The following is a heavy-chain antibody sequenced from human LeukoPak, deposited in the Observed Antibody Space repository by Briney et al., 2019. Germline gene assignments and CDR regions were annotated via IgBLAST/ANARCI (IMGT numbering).Heavy chain of an antibody. CDR3: ARQSISGSSLGYFDY. CDR1: GGSISSYY. Sequence: PETLSLTCTVSGGSISSYYWSWIRQPPGKGMEWNGNIYDSGSTNYNPSLKSRVTISVDTSKNQCSLKLSSVTAADTAVYYCARQSISGSSLGYFDYWGQGTLVNVSS. CDR2: IYDSGST. J-gene: IGHJ4*02. D-gene: IGHD3-22*01. V-gene: IGHV4-59*13.